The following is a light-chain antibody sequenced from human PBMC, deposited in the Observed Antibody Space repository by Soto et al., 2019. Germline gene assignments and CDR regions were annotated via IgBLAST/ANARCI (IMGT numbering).Light chain of an antibody. CDR2: ESN. CDR3: SSFAGSNNFPYL. J-gene: IGLJ1*01. Sequence: QSALTQPASASGSPGQSVTISCTGTSSDVGAYYYVSWYQQHPGKAPKVMIYESNKRPSGVSDRFSGSKSGNTASLTVSGLQAEDEADYYCSSFAGSNNFPYLFGTGTKATVL. CDR1: SSDVGAYYY. V-gene: IGLV2-8*01.